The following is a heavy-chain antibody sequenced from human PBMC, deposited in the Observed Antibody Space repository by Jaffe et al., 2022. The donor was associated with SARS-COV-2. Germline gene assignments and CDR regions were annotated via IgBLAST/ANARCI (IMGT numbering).Heavy chain of an antibody. CDR3: ATSGGGH. Sequence: EVHLVESGGGLVQPGGSLRLSCAASGFTFSTSWMSWVRQAPGKGLEYMASIKEDGSDQYYVDSVKGRFTISRDNAKNSLYLQMNNLRADDTAVYYCATSGGGHWGQGTLVTVSS. CDR2: IKEDGSDQ. CDR1: GFTFSTSW. V-gene: IGHV3-7*03. D-gene: IGHD2-15*01. J-gene: IGHJ4*02.